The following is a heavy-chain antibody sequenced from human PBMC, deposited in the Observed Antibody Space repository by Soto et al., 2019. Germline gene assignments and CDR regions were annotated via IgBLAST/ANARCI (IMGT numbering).Heavy chain of an antibody. CDR3: ARSGYGSGSYPVLS. V-gene: IGHV4-30-2*02. CDR2: IYHSGST. CDR1: GGYISSGGYS. J-gene: IGHJ5*02. D-gene: IGHD3-10*01. Sequence: SETMCVTCTVAGGYISSGGYSWSWIRQPPGKGLEWIGYIYHSGSTYYNPSLKSRITISVDRSKNQFSLKLSSVTAADTAVYYCARSGYGSGSYPVLSWGQGTLVTVSS.